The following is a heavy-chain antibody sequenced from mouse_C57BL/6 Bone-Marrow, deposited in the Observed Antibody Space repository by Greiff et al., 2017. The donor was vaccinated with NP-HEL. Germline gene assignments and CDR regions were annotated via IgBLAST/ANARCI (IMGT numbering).Heavy chain of an antibody. CDR3: AREVITTVVATRDWYFDV. Sequence: QVQLQQPGAELVMPGASVKLSCKASGYTFTSYWMHWVKQRPGQGLEWIGEIDPSDSYTNYNQKFKGKSTLTVDKSSSTAYMQLSSLTSEDSAVYYCAREVITTVVATRDWYFDVWGTGTTVTVSS. V-gene: IGHV1-69*01. CDR2: IDPSDSYT. D-gene: IGHD1-1*01. J-gene: IGHJ1*03. CDR1: GYTFTSYW.